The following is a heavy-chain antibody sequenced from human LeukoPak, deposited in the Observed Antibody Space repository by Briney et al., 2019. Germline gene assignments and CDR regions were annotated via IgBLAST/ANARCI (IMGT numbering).Heavy chain of an antibody. J-gene: IGHJ6*02. V-gene: IGHV4-34*01. CDR1: GGSFTDYF. CDR2: INDYTGDT. CDR3: ARGRIAKIVVVHSFSYSMDV. Sequence: SEILSLTCTVYGGSFTDYFWTWIRQSPGKGLEWIGEINDYTGDTNHNPSLNSRVSISLEKSKNQFSLELRSVTAADTAVYYCARGRIAKIVVVHSFSYSMDVWGQGTTVTVSS. D-gene: IGHD3-22*01.